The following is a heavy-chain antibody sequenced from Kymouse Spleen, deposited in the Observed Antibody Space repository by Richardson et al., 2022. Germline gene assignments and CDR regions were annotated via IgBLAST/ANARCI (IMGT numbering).Heavy chain of an antibody. CDR2: IYHSGST. CDR3: ARDGYCSSTSCYGGYYYYGMDV. J-gene: IGHJ6*02. CDR1: GGSISSSNW. Sequence: QVQLQESGPGLVKPSGTLSLTCAVSGGSISSSNWWSWVRQPPGKGLEWIGEIYHSGSTNYNPSLKSRVTISVDKSKNQFSLKLSSVTAADTAVYYCARDGYCSSTSCYGGYYYYGMDVWGQGTTVTVSS. D-gene: IGHD2-2*02. V-gene: IGHV4-4*02.